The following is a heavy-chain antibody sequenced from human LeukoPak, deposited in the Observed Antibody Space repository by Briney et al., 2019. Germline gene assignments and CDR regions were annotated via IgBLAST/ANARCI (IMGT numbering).Heavy chain of an antibody. CDR3: AREIARVVPAARDV. CDR2: INPNSGGT. D-gene: IGHD2-2*01. Sequence: ASVKVSCKASGYTFTVYYMHWVRQAPGQGLEWMGWINPNSGGTNYAQKFQGRVTMTRDTSISTAYMELSRLRSDDTAVYYCAREIARVVPAARDVWGQGTLVTVSS. V-gene: IGHV1-2*02. J-gene: IGHJ4*02. CDR1: GYTFTVYY.